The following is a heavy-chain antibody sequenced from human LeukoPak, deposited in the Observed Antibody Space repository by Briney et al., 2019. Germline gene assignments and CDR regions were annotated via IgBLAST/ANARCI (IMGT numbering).Heavy chain of an antibody. CDR2: IYNSGST. CDR1: GGSISSSTYY. CDR3: ARDSDSSFEGVPFDY. D-gene: IGHD3-22*01. Sequence: PSETLSLTCSVSGGSISSSTYYWGWIRQPPGKGLEWIGNIYNSGSTYYNPSLKSRVTISVDTSKNQFSLKLSSVTAADTAVYYCARDSDSSFEGVPFDYWGQGTLVTVSS. J-gene: IGHJ4*02. V-gene: IGHV4-39*02.